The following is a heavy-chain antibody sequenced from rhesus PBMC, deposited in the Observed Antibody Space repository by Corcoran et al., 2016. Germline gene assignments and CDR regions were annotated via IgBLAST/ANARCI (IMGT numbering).Heavy chain of an antibody. Sequence: QLQLQESGPGLVKPSETLSLTCAVSGASISSNYWSWIRQPPGKGLEWIGLISGSGGSTDYNPSLKSRATILTDTSKNQFSLKLSSVTAADTAVYYCARIYDSGYFDYWGQGVLVTVSS. CDR1: GASISSNY. CDR3: ARIYDSGYFDY. V-gene: IGHV4-173*01. D-gene: IGHD3-28*01. J-gene: IGHJ4*01. CDR2: ISGSGGST.